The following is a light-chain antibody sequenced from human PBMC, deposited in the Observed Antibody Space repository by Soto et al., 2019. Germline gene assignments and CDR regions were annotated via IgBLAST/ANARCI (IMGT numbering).Light chain of an antibody. CDR2: GAS. Sequence: EIVLTQSPGTLSLSPGERATLSCRASQSVSSIYLAWYQQKPGQAPRLLIYGASSRATGIPDRFSGSGSGTDFTLTISRLEPEDFAVYSCQQYGSSRWTFGQGTMVDIK. V-gene: IGKV3-20*01. J-gene: IGKJ1*01. CDR1: QSVSSIY. CDR3: QQYGSSRWT.